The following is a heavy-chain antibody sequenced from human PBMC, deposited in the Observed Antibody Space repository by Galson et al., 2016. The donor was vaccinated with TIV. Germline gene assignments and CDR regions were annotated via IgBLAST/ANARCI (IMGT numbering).Heavy chain of an antibody. V-gene: IGHV5-51*03. J-gene: IGHJ4*02. D-gene: IGHD5-12*01. CDR3: ANAPGYSGYIYCSIDS. CDR2: IYPGDSET. CDR1: GYSISSYW. Sequence: QSGAEVTKPGESLKISCKASGYSISSYWTAWVRQVPGKGLEWMGIIYPGDSETRYRPSFQGQVTISADKSINTAYLQWTRLKASDTAMYYCANAPGYSGYIYCSIDSWGQGTLVTVSS.